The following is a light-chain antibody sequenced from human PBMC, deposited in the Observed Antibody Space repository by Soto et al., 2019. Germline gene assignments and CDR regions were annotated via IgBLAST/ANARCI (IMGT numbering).Light chain of an antibody. J-gene: IGLJ2*01. V-gene: IGLV2-11*01. CDR1: SSDVGGYNY. CDR3: CSYAGGYPVL. Sequence: QSALTQPRSVSGSPGQSVTISCTGTSSDVGGYNYVSWYQQHPGKAPKLMIYDVSKRPSGVPDRFSGSKSGNTASLTISGLQAEDEADYYCCSYAGGYPVLFGGGTKVTVL. CDR2: DVS.